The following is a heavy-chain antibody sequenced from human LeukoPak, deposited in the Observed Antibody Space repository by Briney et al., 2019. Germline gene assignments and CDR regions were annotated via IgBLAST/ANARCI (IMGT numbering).Heavy chain of an antibody. Sequence: PGRSLRLSCAASGFTFSSYGMHGVRQAPGKGLEWVAVISYDGSNKYYADSVKGRFTISRDNSKNTLYLQMNSLRAEDTAVYYCAKDGVRFGELLLGPLGAFDIWGQGTMVTVSS. J-gene: IGHJ3*02. D-gene: IGHD3-10*01. CDR2: ISYDGSNK. V-gene: IGHV3-30*18. CDR3: AKDGVRFGELLLGPLGAFDI. CDR1: GFTFSSYG.